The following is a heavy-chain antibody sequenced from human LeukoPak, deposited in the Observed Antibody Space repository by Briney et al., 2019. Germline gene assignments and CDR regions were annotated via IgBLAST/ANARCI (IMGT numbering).Heavy chain of an antibody. CDR2: INHSGST. V-gene: IGHV4-34*01. Sequence: PSETLSLTCAVYGGSFSGYYWSWIRQPPGKGLEWIGEINHSGSTNYNPSLKSRVTISVDTSKSQFSLKLSSVTAADTAVYYCARGRGATGTTWDYYYYMDVRGKGTTVTISS. CDR3: ARGRGATGTTWDYYYYMDV. J-gene: IGHJ6*03. CDR1: GGSFSGYY. D-gene: IGHD1-1*01.